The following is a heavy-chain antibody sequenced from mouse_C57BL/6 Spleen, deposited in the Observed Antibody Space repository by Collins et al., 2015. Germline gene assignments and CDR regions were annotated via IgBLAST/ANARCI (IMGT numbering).Heavy chain of an antibody. V-gene: IGHV1-52*01. D-gene: IGHD1-1*01. CDR2: IDPSDSET. CDR3: ARGGLTTVVAPFDY. CDR1: GYTFTSYW. J-gene: IGHJ2*01. Sequence: QVQLQQPGAELVRPGSSVKLSCKASGYTFTSYWMHWVKQRPIQGLEWIGNIDPSDSETHYNQKFKDKATLTVDKSSSTAYMQLSSLTPEDSAVYYCARGGLTTVVAPFDYWGQGTTLTVSS.